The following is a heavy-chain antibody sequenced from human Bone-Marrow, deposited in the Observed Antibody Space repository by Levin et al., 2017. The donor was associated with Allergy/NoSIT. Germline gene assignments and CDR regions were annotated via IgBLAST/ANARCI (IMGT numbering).Heavy chain of an antibody. D-gene: IGHD1-26*01. J-gene: IGHJ3*02. V-gene: IGHV3-48*03. CDR1: GFSFSNYE. CDR2: ISRSGDSI. Sequence: RPGGSLRLSCAASGFSFSNYEMNWVRQAPGKGLEWVSYISRSGDSIYYADSVKGRFIISRDSAKNSLSLQMYSLRAEDTALYYCARVPWESPDDGIDIWGQGTMVTVSS. CDR3: ARVPWESPDDGIDI.